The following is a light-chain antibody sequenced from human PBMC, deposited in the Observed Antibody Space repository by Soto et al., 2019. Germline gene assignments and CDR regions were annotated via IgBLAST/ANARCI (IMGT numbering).Light chain of an antibody. CDR3: QHRRT. J-gene: IGKJ1*01. CDR1: QSVSSY. CDR2: DAS. Sequence: EMVLTQSPASLSLSPGERATLSCRASQSVSSYLAWYQQKPGQAPRLLIYDASNRATGIPAGFSGSGSGTDFTLTISSLEPEDFAVYYCQHRRTFGQGTKV. V-gene: IGKV3-11*01.